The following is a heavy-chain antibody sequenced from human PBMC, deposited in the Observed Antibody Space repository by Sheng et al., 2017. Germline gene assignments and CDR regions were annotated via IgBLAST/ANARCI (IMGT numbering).Heavy chain of an antibody. CDR3: ARAPLGDYGDYDFDY. D-gene: IGHD4-17*01. CDR1: GYTFSDYS. V-gene: IGHV1-18*01. Sequence: QVQLVQSGAELKKPGASVRVSCKTSGYTFSDYSIHWVRQAPGQGLEWMGRVSGYNGNANYARNLHGRVTMTTDASTTTAYMDLRSLKSDDTAIFFCARAPLGDYGDYDFDYWGQGTLVTVSS. CDR2: VSGYNGNA. J-gene: IGHJ4*02.